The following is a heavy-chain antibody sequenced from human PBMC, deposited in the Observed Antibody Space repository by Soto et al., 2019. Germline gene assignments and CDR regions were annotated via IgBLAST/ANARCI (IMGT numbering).Heavy chain of an antibody. V-gene: IGHV3-30*18. CDR3: ANAWIQLWPQIY. Sequence: LRLSCAASGFTFSSYGMHWVRQAPGKGLEWVAVISYDGSNKYYADSVKGRFTISRDNSKNTLYLQMNSLRAEDTAVYYCANAWIQLWPQIYWGQGTLVTVSS. D-gene: IGHD5-18*01. J-gene: IGHJ4*02. CDR2: ISYDGSNK. CDR1: GFTFSSYG.